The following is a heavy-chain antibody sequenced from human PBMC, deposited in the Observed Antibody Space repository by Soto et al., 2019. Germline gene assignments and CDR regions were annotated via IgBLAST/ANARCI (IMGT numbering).Heavy chain of an antibody. CDR1: GGSISSSNW. J-gene: IGHJ5*02. CDR3: ARGGKEYQLPSFDP. CDR2: IYHSGRT. Sequence: QVQLQESGPGLVKPSGTLSLNCAVSGGSISSSNWWSWVRQPPGKGLEWIGEIYHSGRTNYNPTLRSRVTISVDKSKNQFSLKLSSVTAADTAVYYCARGGKEYQLPSFDPWGQGTLVTVSS. D-gene: IGHD2-2*01. V-gene: IGHV4-4*02.